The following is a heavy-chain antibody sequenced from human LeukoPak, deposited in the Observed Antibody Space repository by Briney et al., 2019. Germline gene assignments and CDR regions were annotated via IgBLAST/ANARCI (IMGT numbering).Heavy chain of an antibody. CDR1: GFTFTNYA. CDR2: ISGGGGTT. D-gene: IGHD3-16*01. Sequence: GGSLRLSCAASGFTFTNYAMSWVRQAPGKGLERVTAISGGGGTTYYADSVTGRFTISRDNSKNTLYLQMNSLRAEDTAVYYCAKPTTQATIRTSDYAYWGQGTLVTVSS. CDR3: AKPTTQATIRTSDYAY. V-gene: IGHV3-23*01. J-gene: IGHJ4*02.